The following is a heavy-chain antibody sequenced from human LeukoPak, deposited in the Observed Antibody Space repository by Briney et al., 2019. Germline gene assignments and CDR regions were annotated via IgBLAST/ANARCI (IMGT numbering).Heavy chain of an antibody. D-gene: IGHD5-18*01. V-gene: IGHV4-30-4*08. Sequence: PSQTLSLTCTVSGGSISSGDYYWSWIRQPPGKGLEWIGYIYCSGSTYYNPSLKSRVTISVDTSKNQFSLKLSSVTAADTAVYYCASLNTAMPYGHDAFDIWGQGTMVTVSS. J-gene: IGHJ3*02. CDR3: ASLNTAMPYGHDAFDI. CDR2: IYCSGST. CDR1: GGSISSGDYY.